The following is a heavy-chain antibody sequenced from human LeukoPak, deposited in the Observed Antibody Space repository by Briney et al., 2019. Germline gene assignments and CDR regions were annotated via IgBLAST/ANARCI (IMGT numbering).Heavy chain of an antibody. Sequence: PSQTLSLTCTVTGGSISSGDYYWSWIRQPPGKGLEWIGYIYYSGSTYYNPSLKSRVTISVDTSKNQFSLKLSSVTAADTAVYYCAKGTVVRLFDYWGQGTLVTVSS. D-gene: IGHD4-23*01. J-gene: IGHJ4*02. V-gene: IGHV4-30-4*08. CDR3: AKGTVVRLFDY. CDR1: GGSISSGDYY. CDR2: IYYSGST.